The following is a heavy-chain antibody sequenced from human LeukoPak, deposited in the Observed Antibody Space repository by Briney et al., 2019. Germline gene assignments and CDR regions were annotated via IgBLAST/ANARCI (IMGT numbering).Heavy chain of an antibody. V-gene: IGHV4-31*03. CDR3: ARALVAARNFDY. J-gene: IGHJ4*02. Sequence: PSETLSLTCTVSGGSISSGGYYWSWIRQHPGKGLEWIGYIYYSGSTYYNPSLKSRVTISVDTSKNQFSLKLSSVIAADTAVYYCARALVAARNFDYWGQGTLVTVSS. CDR1: GGSISSGGYY. D-gene: IGHD1-26*01. CDR2: IYYSGST.